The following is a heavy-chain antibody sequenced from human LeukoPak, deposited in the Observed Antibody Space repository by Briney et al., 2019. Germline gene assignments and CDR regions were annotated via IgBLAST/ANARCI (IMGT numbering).Heavy chain of an antibody. Sequence: PGGSLRLSCAASGFTFSSYAMHWVRQAPGKGLEWVAVISYDGSNKYYADSVKGRFTISRDNSKNTLYLQMNSLRAEDTAVYYCARDARNPYYYGSGPYYYYYGMDVWGQGTTVTVSS. J-gene: IGHJ6*02. CDR1: GFTFSSYA. V-gene: IGHV3-30-3*01. CDR2: ISYDGSNK. D-gene: IGHD3-10*01. CDR3: ARDARNPYYYGSGPYYYYYGMDV.